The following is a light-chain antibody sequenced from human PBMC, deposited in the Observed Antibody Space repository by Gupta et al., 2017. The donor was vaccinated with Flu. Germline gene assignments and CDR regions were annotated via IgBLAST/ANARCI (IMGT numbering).Light chain of an antibody. Sequence: SVTISCTGTSSDVGGYNYVSWSQQYPAKAPKRMIYEVSKRPSGVPDRFSGSKSGNTASLTVSGLQPEDEADYHCSSFAGNNNLVFGGGTKLTVL. V-gene: IGLV2-8*01. J-gene: IGLJ3*02. CDR2: EVS. CDR1: SSDVGGYNY. CDR3: SSFAGNNNLV.